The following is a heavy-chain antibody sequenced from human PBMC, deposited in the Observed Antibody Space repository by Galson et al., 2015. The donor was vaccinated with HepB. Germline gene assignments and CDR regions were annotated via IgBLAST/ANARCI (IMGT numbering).Heavy chain of an antibody. CDR1: GFSLSTTGMC. CDR2: IDWGDDK. CDR3: ARTSGGDGLDY. J-gene: IGHJ4*02. V-gene: IGHV2-70*17. Sequence: PALVKPTQTLTLTCTFSGFSLSTTGMCLSWVRQPPGKALEWLARIDWGDDKFYSASLKTRLTISKDTSKNQVVLTMTNMDSVDTATYYCARTSGGDGLDYWGQGTLVTVSS. D-gene: IGHD2-21*02.